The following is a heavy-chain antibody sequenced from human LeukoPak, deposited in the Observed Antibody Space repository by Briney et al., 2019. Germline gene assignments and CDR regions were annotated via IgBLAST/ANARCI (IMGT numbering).Heavy chain of an antibody. CDR2: IYYSGGT. V-gene: IGHV4-59*01. CDR1: GGSISSYY. J-gene: IGHJ3*02. Sequence: SETLSLTCTVSGGSISSYYWSWIRQPPGKGLEWIGYIYYSGGTNYNPSLKSRVTISVDTSKNQFSLKLSPVTAADTAVYYCARDDGGIAAGHDAFDIWGQGTMVTVSS. CDR3: ARDDGGIAAGHDAFDI. D-gene: IGHD6-13*01.